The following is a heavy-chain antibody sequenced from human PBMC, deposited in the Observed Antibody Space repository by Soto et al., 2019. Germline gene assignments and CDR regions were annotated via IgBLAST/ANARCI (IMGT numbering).Heavy chain of an antibody. CDR3: ATDSGGPEV. D-gene: IGHD3-10*01. CDR2: IWRDGNSQ. Sequence: QVQLVESGGGVVQPGRSLRLSCAASGFSFSSYNMHWVRQAPGKGLEWVTFIWRDGNSQSHADSVKGRFTVSRDNSKNTLYLQMDSLRVEDTAVYYCATDSGGPEVWGQGTTVTVSS. V-gene: IGHV3-33*01. CDR1: GFSFSSYN. J-gene: IGHJ6*02.